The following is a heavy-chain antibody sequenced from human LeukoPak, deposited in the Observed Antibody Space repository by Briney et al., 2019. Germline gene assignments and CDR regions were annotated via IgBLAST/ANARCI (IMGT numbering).Heavy chain of an antibody. CDR3: ARPHSRAYPYAFDV. J-gene: IGHJ3*01. CDR1: GFSVSVNF. D-gene: IGHD3-22*01. CDR2: LSDADST. V-gene: IGHV3-66*01. Sequence: GGSLRLSCAASGFSVSVNFVSWVRQAPGKGLEWVSILSDADSTYYSDSVKGRFTISRDNSKNTLYLQMDSLRAEDTAVYYCARPHSRAYPYAFDVWGQGKMVTVSS.